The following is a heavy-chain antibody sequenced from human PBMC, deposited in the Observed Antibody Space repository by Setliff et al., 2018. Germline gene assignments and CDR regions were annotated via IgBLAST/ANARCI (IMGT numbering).Heavy chain of an antibody. J-gene: IGHJ5*02. CDR1: GYTFTSYG. Sequence: ASVKVSCKASGYTFTSYGISWVRQAPGQGLEWMGWISAYNANTNYAQKLQGRVTMTTDTSTSTAYMELRSLRSDHTAVYYCARDKAKWLVFNRWFDPWGQGTLVTVSS. CDR3: ARDKAKWLVFNRWFDP. D-gene: IGHD6-19*01. V-gene: IGHV1-18*01. CDR2: ISAYNANT.